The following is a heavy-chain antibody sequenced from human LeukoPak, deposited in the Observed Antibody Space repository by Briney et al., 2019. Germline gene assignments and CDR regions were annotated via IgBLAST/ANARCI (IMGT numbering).Heavy chain of an antibody. J-gene: IGHJ6*02. Sequence: SETLSLTCTVSGGSISSSSYYWGWIRQPPGKGREWIGSIYYSGSTYYNPSLKSRVTISVDTSKNQFSLKLSSVTAADTAVYYCARRPSSDSSGDCGLDVWGQGTTVTVSS. D-gene: IGHD3-22*01. CDR1: GGSISSSSYY. CDR3: ARRPSSDSSGDCGLDV. CDR2: IYYSGST. V-gene: IGHV4-39*07.